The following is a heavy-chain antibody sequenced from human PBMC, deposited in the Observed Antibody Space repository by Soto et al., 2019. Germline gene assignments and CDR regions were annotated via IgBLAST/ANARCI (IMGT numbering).Heavy chain of an antibody. J-gene: IGHJ4*02. CDR2: INPSGGST. CDR3: ARDPDYDFWSGSSSGIDY. V-gene: IGHV1-46*01. Sequence: ASVKVSCKASGYTFTSCYMHWVRQAPGQGLEWMGIINPSGGSTSYAQKFQGRVTMTRDTSTSTVYMELSSLRSKDTAVYYCARDPDYDFWSGSSSGIDYWGQGTLVTVSS. D-gene: IGHD3-3*01. CDR1: GYTFTSCY.